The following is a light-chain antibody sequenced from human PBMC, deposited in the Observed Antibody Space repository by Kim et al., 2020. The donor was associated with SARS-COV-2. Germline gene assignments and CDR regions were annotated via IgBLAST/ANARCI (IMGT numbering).Light chain of an antibody. V-gene: IGLV3-1*01. CDR2: QDS. Sequence: SYEQTQPPSVSVCPEQTARITCSGDKLGDKYACWYQQKPGQSPVLVIYQDSKRPSGIPERFSGSNSGNTATLTISGTQAMDEADYYCQAWDSSTVVFGGG. CDR1: KLGDKY. CDR3: QAWDSSTVV. J-gene: IGLJ2*01.